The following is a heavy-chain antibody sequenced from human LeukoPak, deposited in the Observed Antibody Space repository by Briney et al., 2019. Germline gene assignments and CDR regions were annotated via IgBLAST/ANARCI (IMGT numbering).Heavy chain of an antibody. V-gene: IGHV1-18*01. CDR3: ARVRFGAITMVRGVKENRVNWVDP. CDR1: GYTFSNYG. D-gene: IGHD3-10*01. Sequence: ASVKVSCKASGYTFSNYGFSWVRQAPGQGLEWMGWISPYNGYTNYAQKLQGRVTMTTDISTSTAYMELRSLRSDDTAVYYCARVRFGAITMVRGVKENRVNWVDPWGQGTLVTVSS. J-gene: IGHJ5*02. CDR2: ISPYNGYT.